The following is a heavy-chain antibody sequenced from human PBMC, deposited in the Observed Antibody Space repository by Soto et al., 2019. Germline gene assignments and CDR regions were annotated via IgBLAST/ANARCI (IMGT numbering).Heavy chain of an antibody. CDR2: INHSGST. V-gene: IGHV4-34*01. CDR3: ADDYSSSWTAVSSDYYYYYGMDV. J-gene: IGHJ6*02. D-gene: IGHD6-13*01. CDR1: GGSFSCYY. Sequence: PSETLPLTCAVYGGSFSCYYLSGIRQPPGKGLEWISEINHSGSTNYNPSLKSRVTISVDTSKNQFSLKLSSVTAADTAVYYCADDYSSSWTAVSSDYYYYYGMDVWGQGTTVTVSS.